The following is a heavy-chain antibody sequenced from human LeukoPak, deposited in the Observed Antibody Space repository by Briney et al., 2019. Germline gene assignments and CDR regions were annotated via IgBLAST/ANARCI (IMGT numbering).Heavy chain of an antibody. CDR2: IYPGDSDT. CDR3: ARHASPYSSNYYFDY. V-gene: IGHV5-51*01. CDR1: GYSFLSHW. J-gene: IGHJ4*02. D-gene: IGHD6-13*01. Sequence: GESLKISCKGSGYSFLSHWIGWVRQMPGKGQEWMGIIYPGDSDTRYNPSFQGQVTISADKSISTAYLQWSSLKASDTAMYYCARHASPYSSNYYFDYWGQGALVTVSS.